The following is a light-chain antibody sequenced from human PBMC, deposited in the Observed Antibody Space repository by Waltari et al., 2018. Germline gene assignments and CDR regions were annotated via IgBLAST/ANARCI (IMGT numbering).Light chain of an antibody. CDR2: AAS. V-gene: IGKV3-11*01. J-gene: IGKJ2*01. Sequence: ELVLTQSPATLSLSPGERATLSRRASHNIGSYLAWYQQKPGQPPRVLIYAASTRATGIPARFSGSGSGADFALTISSLEPDDFAVYYCQQRSNWPRTFGQGTKLEIK. CDR1: HNIGSY. CDR3: QQRSNWPRT.